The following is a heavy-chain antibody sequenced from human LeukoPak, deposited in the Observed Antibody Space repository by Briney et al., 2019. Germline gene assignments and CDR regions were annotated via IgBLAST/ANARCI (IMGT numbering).Heavy chain of an antibody. D-gene: IGHD3-10*02. CDR1: GFNFNIYA. V-gene: IGHV3-30-3*01. Sequence: GGSLRLSCAASGFNFNIYAMHWVRQAPDKAPEWVAVISYDGNNKYYADSVKGRFTISRDISKSTLFLQMNSLTSEDTAIYYCARGLSGAYYALDVWGQGTTVTVYS. J-gene: IGHJ6*02. CDR3: ARGLSGAYYALDV. CDR2: ISYDGNNK.